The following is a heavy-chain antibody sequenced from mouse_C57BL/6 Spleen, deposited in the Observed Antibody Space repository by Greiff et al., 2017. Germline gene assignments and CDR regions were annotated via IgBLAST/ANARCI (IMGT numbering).Heavy chain of an antibody. V-gene: IGHV5-6*02. CDR2: ISSGGSYT. D-gene: IGHD1-1*01. J-gene: IGHJ4*01. CDR3: ARRDYGSHYYAMDY. CDR1: GFTFSSYG. Sequence: EVKVVESGGDLVKPGGSLKLSCAASGFTFSSYGMSWVRQTPDKRLEWVATISSGGSYTYYPDSVKGRFTISRDNAKNTLYLQMSSLKSEDTAVYYCARRDYGSHYYAMDYWGQGTSVTVSS.